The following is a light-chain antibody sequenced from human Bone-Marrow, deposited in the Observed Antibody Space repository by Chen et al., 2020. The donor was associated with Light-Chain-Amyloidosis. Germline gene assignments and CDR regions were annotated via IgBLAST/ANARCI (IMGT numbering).Light chain of an antibody. CDR3: ASYAKGNIVV. J-gene: IGLJ2*01. CDR2: NLS. V-gene: IGLV2-23*02. Sequence: QSALTQPASVSGSPGQSITISCTGTTSDIGTYDFVSWYQQFPDRAPKLIIFNLSVRSSGTARRFAGAKAGNPASLTISGLQADDAGVYCGASYAKGNIVVFGGGSTLTV. CDR1: TSDIGTYDF.